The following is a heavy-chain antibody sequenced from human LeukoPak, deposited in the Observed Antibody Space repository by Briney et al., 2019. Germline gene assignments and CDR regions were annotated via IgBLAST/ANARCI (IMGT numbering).Heavy chain of an antibody. CDR2: VNQDESEK. V-gene: IGHV3-7*03. Sequence: GGSLRLSCAASGFTFNKYWMSWVRQAPGKGLEWVATVNQDESEKDYVDSVKGRFTISRDNSKNTLYLQTNSLRAEDTAVYYCAKGDLYYFDYWGQGTLVTVSS. CDR3: AKGDLYYFDY. J-gene: IGHJ4*02. CDR1: GFTFNKYW.